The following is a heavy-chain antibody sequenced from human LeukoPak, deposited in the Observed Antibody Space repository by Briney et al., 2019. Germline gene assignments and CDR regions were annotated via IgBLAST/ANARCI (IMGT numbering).Heavy chain of an antibody. J-gene: IGHJ4*02. CDR3: ARISGYDLSYFDY. CDR1: GGSISSGDYY. V-gene: IGHV4-30-4*01. D-gene: IGHD5-12*01. Sequence: SETLSLTCTVSGGSISSGDYYWSLIRQPPGKGLEWIGYIYYSGSTYYNPSLKSRVTISVDTSKNQFSLKLSSVTAADTAVYYCARISGYDLSYFDYWGQGTLVTVSS. CDR2: IYYSGST.